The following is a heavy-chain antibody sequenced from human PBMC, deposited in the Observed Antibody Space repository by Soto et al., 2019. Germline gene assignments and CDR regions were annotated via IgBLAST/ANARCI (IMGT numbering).Heavy chain of an antibody. D-gene: IGHD3-3*01. CDR3: ARGNVLRFLYRFDP. CDR1: GGSISSGGYS. J-gene: IGHJ5*02. V-gene: IGHV4-30-2*01. CDR2: IYHSGST. Sequence: TLSLTCAVSGGSISSGGYSWSWIRQPPGKGLEWIGYIYHSGSTYYNPSLKSRVTISVDRSKNQFSLKLSSVTAADTAVYYCARGNVLRFLYRFDPWGQGTLVTVSS.